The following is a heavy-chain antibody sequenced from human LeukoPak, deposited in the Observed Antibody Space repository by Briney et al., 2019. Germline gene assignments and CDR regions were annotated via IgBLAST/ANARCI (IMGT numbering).Heavy chain of an antibody. CDR3: ARGSTRADDY. CDR1: GASISRHY. CDR2: VYHDGTT. Sequence: SETLSLTCTVSGASISRHYWSWIRQPPGKGLEWIGYVYHDGTTNYNPSLKSRVAISIDTSRNQLSLKLSSMTAADTAVHYCARGSTRADDYWGQGILVTVSS. D-gene: IGHD2/OR15-2a*01. J-gene: IGHJ4*02. V-gene: IGHV4-59*11.